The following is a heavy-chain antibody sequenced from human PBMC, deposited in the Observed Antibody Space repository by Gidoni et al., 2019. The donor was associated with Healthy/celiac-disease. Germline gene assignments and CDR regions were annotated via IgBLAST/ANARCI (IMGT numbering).Heavy chain of an antibody. D-gene: IGHD3-16*02. J-gene: IGHJ6*02. V-gene: IGHV3-30*18. Sequence: QVQLVESGGGVVQPGRSLRLSCAASGFTFSSYGMHWVRQAPGKVLEWVAVISYDGSNKYYADSVKGRFTISRDYSKNTLYLQMNSLRAEDTAVYYCAKDYDYVWGSYRPTLYGMDVWGQGTTVTVSS. CDR2: ISYDGSNK. CDR3: AKDYDYVWGSYRPTLYGMDV. CDR1: GFTFSSYG.